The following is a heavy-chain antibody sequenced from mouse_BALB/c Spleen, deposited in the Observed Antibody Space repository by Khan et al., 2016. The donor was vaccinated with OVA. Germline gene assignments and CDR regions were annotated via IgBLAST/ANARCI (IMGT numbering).Heavy chain of an antibody. CDR3: ARSGRYDVAWFAY. Sequence: VQLQQSGPELVKPGASVKISCKASGYSFTGYFMSWVMQSHGKSPEWIGRINPYNGDTFYNQKFKGKATLTVDKSSTTAHMDLRSLASEDSAVYFCARSGRYDVAWFAYWGQGTLVTVSA. D-gene: IGHD2-14*01. CDR2: INPYNGDT. J-gene: IGHJ3*01. V-gene: IGHV1-20*02. CDR1: GYSFTGYF.